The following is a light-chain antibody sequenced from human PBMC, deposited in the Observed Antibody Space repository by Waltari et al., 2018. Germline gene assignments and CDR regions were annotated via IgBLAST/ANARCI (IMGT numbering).Light chain of an antibody. CDR1: QSISSY. Sequence: DIQMTQSPSSLSASVGDRVTITCRASQSISSYLNWNQQKPGKVPKLLIYVASSLQSGAPSRFSGSGSGTDFTLTISSVQPEDFATYYCQQSYSTPHSFGQGTKLEIK. J-gene: IGKJ2*03. CDR2: VAS. CDR3: QQSYSTPHS. V-gene: IGKV1-39*01.